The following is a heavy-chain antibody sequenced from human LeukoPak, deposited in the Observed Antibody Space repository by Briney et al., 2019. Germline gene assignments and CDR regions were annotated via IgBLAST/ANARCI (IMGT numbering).Heavy chain of an antibody. J-gene: IGHJ4*02. D-gene: IGHD2-15*01. Sequence: ASVEVSCKASGYTFTSYAMHWVRQAPGQRLEWMGWINAGNGNTKYSQKFQGRVTITRDTSASTAYMELSSLRSEDTAVYYCARVRYCSGGSCPLPDYWGQGTLVTVSS. CDR3: ARVRYCSGGSCPLPDY. CDR1: GYTFTSYA. CDR2: INAGNGNT. V-gene: IGHV1-3*01.